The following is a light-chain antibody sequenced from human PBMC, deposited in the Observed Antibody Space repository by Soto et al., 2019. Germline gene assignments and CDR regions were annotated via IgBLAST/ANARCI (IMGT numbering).Light chain of an antibody. CDR3: QSHDSSLNSWV. V-gene: IGLV1-40*01. Sequence: QSVLTQPPSMSGAPGQRVTISATGSGSNIGAGYDVPWYQLLPGTAPKLPTYGNTNRPSGVPDRFSGSKSGTSASLAITGLRAEDEADYYCQSHDSSLNSWVFGGGTKLTVL. CDR1: GSNIGAGYD. CDR2: GNT. J-gene: IGLJ3*02.